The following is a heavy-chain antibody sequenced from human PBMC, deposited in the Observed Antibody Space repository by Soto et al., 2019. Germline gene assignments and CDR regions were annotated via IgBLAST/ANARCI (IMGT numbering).Heavy chain of an antibody. Sequence: GGSLRLSCAASGFTFSSYWMSWVRQAPGKGLEWVANIKQDGSEKYYVDSVKGRFTISRDNAKNSLYLQMNSLRAEDTVVYYCARGNEYYDFWSGYYNFDYWGQGTLVTVSS. D-gene: IGHD3-3*01. V-gene: IGHV3-7*01. CDR1: GFTFSSYW. CDR3: ARGNEYYDFWSGYYNFDY. CDR2: IKQDGSEK. J-gene: IGHJ4*02.